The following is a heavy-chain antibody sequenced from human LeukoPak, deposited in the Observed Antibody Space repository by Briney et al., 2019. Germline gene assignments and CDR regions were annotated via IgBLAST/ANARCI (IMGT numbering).Heavy chain of an antibody. D-gene: IGHD3-10*01. Sequence: SETLSLTCAVSDYSISSDYFWGWIRQPPGKGLEWIGNIYHSGSTYYNPSLKSRVTISVDTSKNQFSLNLSSVTAADTAVYYRARDYRGIRRAGHGFDIWGQGTMVTVSS. V-gene: IGHV4-38-2*02. CDR2: IYHSGST. CDR3: ARDYRGIRRAGHGFDI. J-gene: IGHJ3*02. CDR1: DYSISSDYF.